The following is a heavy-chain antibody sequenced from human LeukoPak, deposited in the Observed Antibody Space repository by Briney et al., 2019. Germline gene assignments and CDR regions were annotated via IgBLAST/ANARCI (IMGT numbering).Heavy chain of an antibody. Sequence: GGSLRLSCAASRFTFSDYYMSWIRQTPGKGLEWVSYISSSGTTIYYADSVKGRFTISRDNAKNSLYLQMNSLRAEDTAVYYCARRKNYYDSSGYYTIYYFDYWGQGTLVTVSS. CDR2: ISSSGTTI. D-gene: IGHD3-22*01. CDR1: RFTFSDYY. CDR3: ARRKNYYDSSGYYTIYYFDY. J-gene: IGHJ4*02. V-gene: IGHV3-11*01.